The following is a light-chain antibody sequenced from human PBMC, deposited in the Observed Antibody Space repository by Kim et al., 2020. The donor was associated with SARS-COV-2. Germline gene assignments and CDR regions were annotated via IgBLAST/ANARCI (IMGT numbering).Light chain of an antibody. V-gene: IGKV3-11*01. CDR1: PSVTNN. J-gene: IGKJ5*01. CDR3: QQRGS. CDR2: GAS. Sequence: ATMSLSPGERATLSCRASPSVTNNLAWYQQKPGQAPRLLIYGASTRATGIPARFSGSGSGTDFTLTISSLEPEDFAVYHCQQRGSFGQGTRLEIK.